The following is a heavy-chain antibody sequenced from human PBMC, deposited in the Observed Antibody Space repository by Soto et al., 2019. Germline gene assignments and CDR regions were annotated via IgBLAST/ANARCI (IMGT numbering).Heavy chain of an antibody. CDR3: ARNGTYSSSLSQYSGMDV. V-gene: IGHV1-69*01. CDR2: IVPMLGTP. CDR1: GGTFDTFI. J-gene: IGHJ6*02. Sequence: QVQLVQSGAEVKEPGSSVRVSCKASGGTFDTFIMNWVRQTPGRGLEWMGGIVPMLGTPTYAEKFKGRVTISATGSTSTMYMEVTSRRSDDTAIYYCARNGTYSSSLSQYSGMDVWGQGTTVTVSS. D-gene: IGHD1-26*01.